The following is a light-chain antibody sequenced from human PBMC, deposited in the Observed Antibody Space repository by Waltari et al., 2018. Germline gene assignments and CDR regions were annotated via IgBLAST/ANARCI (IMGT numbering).Light chain of an antibody. CDR3: AAWDDSLNGPV. V-gene: IGLV1-44*01. Sequence: QSVLTQPPSAPGTPGQRVTISCSGSSSNIGRKPVSWDQQLPGTAPKLLIHTNEQGPSGVPDRFSGSKSGTSASLAISGLQSEDGADYYCAAWDDSLNGPVFGGGTKLTVL. J-gene: IGLJ2*01. CDR1: SSNIGRKP. CDR2: TNE.